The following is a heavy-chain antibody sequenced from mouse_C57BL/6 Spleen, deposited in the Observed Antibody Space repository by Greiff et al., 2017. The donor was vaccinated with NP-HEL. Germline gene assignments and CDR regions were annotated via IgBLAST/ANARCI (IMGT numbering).Heavy chain of an antibody. J-gene: IGHJ4*01. CDR3: ARPGYGLDYAMDY. D-gene: IGHD1-2*01. CDR1: GFTFSDYG. Sequence: EVKLVESGGGLVKPGGSLKLSCAASGFTFSDYGMHWVRQAPEKGLEWVAYISSGSSTIYYADTVKGRFTISRDNDKNTLFLQSPSLRSEDTAMYDCARPGYGLDYAMDYWGQGTSVTVSA. CDR2: ISSGSSTI. V-gene: IGHV5-17*01.